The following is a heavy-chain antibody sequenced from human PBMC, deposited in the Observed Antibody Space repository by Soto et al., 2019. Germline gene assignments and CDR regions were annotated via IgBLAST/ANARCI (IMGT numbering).Heavy chain of an antibody. V-gene: IGHV3-23*01. CDR2: ISGSGGST. J-gene: IGHJ6*03. CDR3: AKIMDIVVVPAIYYMDV. Sequence: PGGSLRLSCAASGFTFSSYAMSWVRQAPGKGLEWVSAISGSGGSTYYADSVKGRFTISRDNSKNTLYLQMNSLRAEDTAVYYCAKIMDIVVVPAIYYMDVWGKGTTVTVSS. D-gene: IGHD2-2*03. CDR1: GFTFSSYA.